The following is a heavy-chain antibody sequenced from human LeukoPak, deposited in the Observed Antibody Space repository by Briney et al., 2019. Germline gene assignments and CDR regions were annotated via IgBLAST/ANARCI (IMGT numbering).Heavy chain of an antibody. CDR1: GFTFSSYG. D-gene: IGHD1-1*01. Sequence: PGGSLRLSCAASGFTFSSYGMHWVRQAPVKGLEWVAVISYDGSNKYYADSVKGRFTISRDNSKNTLYLQMNSLRAEDTAVYYCAKHLLVHGDSPPGTSTWGQGTLVTVSS. CDR3: AKHLLVHGDSPPGTST. V-gene: IGHV3-30*18. J-gene: IGHJ5*02. CDR2: ISYDGSNK.